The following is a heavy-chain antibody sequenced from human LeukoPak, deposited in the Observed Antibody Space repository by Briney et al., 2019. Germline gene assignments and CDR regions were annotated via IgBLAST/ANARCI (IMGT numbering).Heavy chain of an antibody. V-gene: IGHV6-1*01. Sequence: SQTLSLTCAISGDSVSSKSAAWNWLRESPSRGLEWLRRTYYRFKWYNDYTVSVKSRITINPDTSKNQFSLQLNSVTPEDTAVYYCARRYSSSSTGFDYWGQGTLVTVSS. CDR1: GDSVSSKSAA. CDR3: ARRYSSSSTGFDY. CDR2: TYYRFKWYN. J-gene: IGHJ4*02. D-gene: IGHD6-13*01.